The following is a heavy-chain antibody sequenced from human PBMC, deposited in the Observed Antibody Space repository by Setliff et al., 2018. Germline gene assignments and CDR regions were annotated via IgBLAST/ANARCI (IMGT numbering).Heavy chain of an antibody. CDR2: MYYSGDT. CDR3: ARAPNRIGTMVRGVSRAFDI. CDR1: GGSVRGYY. J-gene: IGHJ3*02. Sequence: LSLTCTVSGGSVRGYYWSWIRQPPGKGLEWIGYMYYSGDTNYNPSLKSRVTISVDTSKNQFSLELRSVTAADTAVYYCARAPNRIGTMVRGVSRAFDIWSQGTLVTVSS. D-gene: IGHD3-10*01. V-gene: IGHV4-59*08.